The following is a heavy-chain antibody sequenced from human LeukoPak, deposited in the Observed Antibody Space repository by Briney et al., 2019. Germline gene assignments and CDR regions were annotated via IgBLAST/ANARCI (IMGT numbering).Heavy chain of an antibody. CDR3: ATHTYYYSSGSFAY. J-gene: IGHJ4*02. Sequence: ASVKVSCKASGYTFTSYGISWVRQAPGQGLEWMGWMNPSSGNTGYAQRFQGRVSMTRDTSTNTAYLELSSLRSEDTAVYYCATHTYYYSSGSFAYWGQGTLVTVSS. V-gene: IGHV1-8*02. CDR1: GYTFTSYG. CDR2: MNPSSGNT. D-gene: IGHD3-10*01.